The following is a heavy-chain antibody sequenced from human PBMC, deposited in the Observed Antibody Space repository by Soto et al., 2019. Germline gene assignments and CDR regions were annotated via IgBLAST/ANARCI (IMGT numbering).Heavy chain of an antibody. CDR1: VFTFSSYS. Sequence: GGSLRLSCAASVFTFSSYSMSLVRQAPGKGLECVAAISGSGGSTYYADSVKGRFTISRDNSKNTLYLQMNSLRPEDTAVYYWAKAGYCSSSSCYWIGGWFDPWGQGTLV. D-gene: IGHD2-2*01. CDR3: AKAGYCSSSSCYWIGGWFDP. V-gene: IGHV3-23*01. CDR2: ISGSGGST. J-gene: IGHJ5*02.